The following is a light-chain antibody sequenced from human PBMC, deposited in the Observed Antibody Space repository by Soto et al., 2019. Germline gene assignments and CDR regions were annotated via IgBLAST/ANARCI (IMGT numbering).Light chain of an antibody. CDR1: QSVNSN. Sequence: EIVMTQSPPTLSVSPGERATLSCRTSQSVNSNLAWYQQKPGQAPRLLMYGSTTRATGIPARFSGSGFGTEFTLTISSLQSEDFAVYYCQQYNNWPRTFGQGTKVDIK. CDR2: GST. CDR3: QQYNNWPRT. J-gene: IGKJ1*01. V-gene: IGKV3-15*01.